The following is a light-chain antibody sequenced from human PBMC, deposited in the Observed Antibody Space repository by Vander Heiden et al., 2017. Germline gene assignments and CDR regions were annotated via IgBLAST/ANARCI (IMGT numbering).Light chain of an antibody. Sequence: QSAPTQPASVSGSPAQSITISCTGTSSNVGIFNLVSWYQQHPGKAPKLMISEVSKRPSGVSNRFSGSKSGTTASLTISGLQAEDEADYYCCSYAGSNTLLFGGGTKLTVL. CDR3: CSYAGSNTLL. CDR2: EVS. J-gene: IGLJ2*01. V-gene: IGLV2-23*02. CDR1: SSNVGIFNL.